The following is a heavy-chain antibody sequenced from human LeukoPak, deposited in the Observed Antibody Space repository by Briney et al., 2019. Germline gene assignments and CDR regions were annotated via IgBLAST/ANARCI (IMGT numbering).Heavy chain of an antibody. V-gene: IGHV1-46*01. CDR3: ARSLLTIFGVVRATAVMDAFDI. CDR2: INPSGGST. CDR1: GYTFTSYY. Sequence: ASVKVSCKASGYTFTSYYMHWVRQPPGQGLEWMGIINPSGGSTSYAQKFQGRVTMTRDTSTSTVYMELSSLRSEDTAVYYCARSLLTIFGVVRATAVMDAFDIWGQGTMVTVSS. D-gene: IGHD3-3*01. J-gene: IGHJ3*02.